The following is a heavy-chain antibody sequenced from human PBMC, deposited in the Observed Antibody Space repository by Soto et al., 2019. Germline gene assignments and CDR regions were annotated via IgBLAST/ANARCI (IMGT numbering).Heavy chain of an antibody. D-gene: IGHD6-13*01. V-gene: IGHV4-34*01. CDR2: INHSGST. Sequence: SETVSLTCAVYGGSFSGYYWSWIRQPPGKGLEWIGEINHSGSTNYNPSLKSRVTISVDTSKNQLCLKLSSETAADTAVYYCARVSAIAAAGVAVSLSFDYWGKGTLVTVAS. CDR3: ARVSAIAAAGVAVSLSFDY. CDR1: GGSFSGYY. J-gene: IGHJ4*02.